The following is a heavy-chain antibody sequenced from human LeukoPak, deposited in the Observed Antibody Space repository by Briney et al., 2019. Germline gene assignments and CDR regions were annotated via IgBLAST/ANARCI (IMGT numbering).Heavy chain of an antibody. Sequence: SETLSLTCTVSGGSISSGGYYWSWIRQHPGKGLEWIGCIYYSGSTYYNPSLKSRVTISVDTSKNQFSLKLSSVAAADTAVYYCARKRFGDLTYYFDYWGQGTLVTVSS. V-gene: IGHV4-31*03. CDR2: IYYSGST. CDR3: ARKRFGDLTYYFDY. CDR1: GGSISSGGYY. J-gene: IGHJ4*02. D-gene: IGHD3-10*01.